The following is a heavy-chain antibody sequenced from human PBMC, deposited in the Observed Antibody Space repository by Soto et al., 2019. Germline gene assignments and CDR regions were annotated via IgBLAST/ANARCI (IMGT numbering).Heavy chain of an antibody. J-gene: IGHJ6*02. Sequence: PSETLSLTCTVSGGSISSSSYYWGWIRQPPGKGLEWIGSIYYSGSTYYNPSLKSRVTISVDTSKNQFSLKLSSVTAADTAVYYCASHLLIAAAPLPSYYGMDVWGQGTTVTLSS. V-gene: IGHV4-39*01. CDR3: ASHLLIAAAPLPSYYGMDV. D-gene: IGHD6-13*01. CDR1: GGSISSSSYY. CDR2: IYYSGST.